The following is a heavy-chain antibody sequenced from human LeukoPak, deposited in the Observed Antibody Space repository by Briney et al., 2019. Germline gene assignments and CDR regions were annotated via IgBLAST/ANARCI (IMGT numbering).Heavy chain of an antibody. CDR3: ARDLAYSRLDY. V-gene: IGHV3-23*01. Sequence: GGSLRLSCAASGFTFSSYAMSWARQAPGKGLEWVSAISGSGGSTYYADSVKGRFTISRDNAENSLYLQMNSLRVEDTAFYYCARDLAYSRLDYWGQGMLVTVSS. CDR2: ISGSGGST. J-gene: IGHJ4*02. D-gene: IGHD5-18*01. CDR1: GFTFSSYA.